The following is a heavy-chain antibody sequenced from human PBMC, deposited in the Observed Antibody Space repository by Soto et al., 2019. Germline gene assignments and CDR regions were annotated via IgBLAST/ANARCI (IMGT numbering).Heavy chain of an antibody. CDR1: GYTLTELS. J-gene: IGHJ6*02. Sequence: TVKFYYKVSGYTLTELSMHWVRQAPGKGLEWMGGFDPEDGETIYAQKFQGRVTMTEDTSTDTDYMELSSLRSEDTAVYYCATALSQGIAVGGTTDLYGHYYPMHVSA. V-gene: IGHV1-24*01. CDR3: ATALSQGIAVGGTTDLYGHYYPMHV. D-gene: IGHD6-19*01. CDR2: FDPEDGET.